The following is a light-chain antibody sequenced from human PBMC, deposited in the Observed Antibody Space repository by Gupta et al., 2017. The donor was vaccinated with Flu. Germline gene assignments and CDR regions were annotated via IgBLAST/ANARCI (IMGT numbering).Light chain of an antibody. CDR3: YSYSGSSTL. V-gene: IGLV2-14*03. CDR2: EVN. Sequence: QSALTQPASVSGSPGQSITISCTGSSDDIGAYNYVSWYQQHPGKAPKLIIFEVNNRPSGVSTRFSGAKSGNTAALTISGLQTEDDAHYYCYSYSGSSTLFGGGTQLTVL. J-gene: IGLJ2*01. CDR1: SDDIGAYNY.